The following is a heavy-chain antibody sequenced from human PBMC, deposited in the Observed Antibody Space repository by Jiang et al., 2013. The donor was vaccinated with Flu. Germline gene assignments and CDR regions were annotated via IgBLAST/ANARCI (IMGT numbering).Heavy chain of an antibody. CDR1: GFTFSSYW. CDR2: IKQDGSEK. V-gene: IGHV3-7*01. CDR3: ARVSLELAFGRYYYYMDV. J-gene: IGHJ6*03. D-gene: IGHD1-7*01. Sequence: GLVQPGGSLRLSCAASGFTFSSYWMSWVRQAPGKGLEWVANIKQDGSEKYYVDSVKGRFTISRDNAKNSLYLQMNSLRAEDTAVYYCARVSLELAFGRYYYYMDVWGKGTTVTVSS.